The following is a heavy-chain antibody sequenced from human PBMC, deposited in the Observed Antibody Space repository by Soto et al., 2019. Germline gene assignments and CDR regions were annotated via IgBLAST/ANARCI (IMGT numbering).Heavy chain of an antibody. CDR1: GYSFTNYW. CDR2: IYPGDSET. Sequence: GESLKISLKGSGYSFTNYWIDWVRQMPGKGLEWMGIIYPGDSETRYSPSFQGQVTISADKSITTAYLQWSSLKAPDTAMYYCARRIDYDISNSQRFDPWGQGTLVPVS. J-gene: IGHJ5*02. D-gene: IGHD3-22*01. CDR3: ARRIDYDISNSQRFDP. V-gene: IGHV5-51*01.